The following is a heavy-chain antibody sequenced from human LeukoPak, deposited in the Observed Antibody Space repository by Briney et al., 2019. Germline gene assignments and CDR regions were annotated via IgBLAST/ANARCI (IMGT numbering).Heavy chain of an antibody. CDR1: GVNFSSSR. Sequence: SQRLSCEHPGVNFSSSRRSSVHQNPGKGLEWVANIKQDGSEKYYVDSVKGRLTISRDNAKNSLYLQMNSLRAEDTAVYYCARGYDFEASFWGQGTLVTVSS. J-gene: IGHJ4*02. D-gene: IGHD3-3*01. V-gene: IGHV3-7*04. CDR3: ARGYDFEASF. CDR2: IKQDGSEK.